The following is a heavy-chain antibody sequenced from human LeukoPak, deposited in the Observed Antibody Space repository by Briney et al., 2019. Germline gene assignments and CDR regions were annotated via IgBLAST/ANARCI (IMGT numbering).Heavy chain of an antibody. J-gene: IGHJ3*01. V-gene: IGHV3-7*05. D-gene: IGHD5/OR15-5a*01. CDR3: ARGGVSRAAFDV. Sequence: GGSLRLSCVGSGFSFSTSWMSWVRQAPGKGPEWLANLKEDGSEKSYVDSVKGRFSISRDKARNSLYLEMDSLRVDDTAVYYCARGGVSRAAFDVWGQGTMVTVSS. CDR2: LKEDGSEK. CDR1: GFSFSTSW.